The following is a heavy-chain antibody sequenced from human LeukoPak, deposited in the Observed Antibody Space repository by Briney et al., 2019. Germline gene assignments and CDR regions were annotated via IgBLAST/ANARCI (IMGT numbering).Heavy chain of an antibody. CDR1: GNTLSNYG. Sequence: GGSLRLSCAVSGNTLSNYGMSWVRQAPGKGLEWVAGISDSGTTKYADSVKGRFTISRDNPKNTLYLQMNSVRAEDTAVYFCAKRGVVIRVILVGFHKEAYYFDSWGQGALVTVSS. J-gene: IGHJ4*02. CDR2: ISDSGTT. V-gene: IGHV3-23*01. CDR3: AKRGVVIRVILVGFHKEAYYFDS. D-gene: IGHD3-22*01.